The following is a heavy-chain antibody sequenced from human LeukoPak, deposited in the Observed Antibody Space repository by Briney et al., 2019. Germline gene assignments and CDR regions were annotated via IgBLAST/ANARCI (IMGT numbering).Heavy chain of an antibody. Sequence: ASVKVSCKASGYTFTSYDTNWVRQATGQGLEWMGWMNPNSGNTGYAQKFQGRVTMTRNTSISTAYMELSSLRSEDTAVYYCARDCSGGSCYCAWGQGALVTVSS. CDR2: MNPNSGNT. J-gene: IGHJ4*02. V-gene: IGHV1-8*01. D-gene: IGHD2-15*01. CDR1: GYTFTSYD. CDR3: ARDCSGGSCYCA.